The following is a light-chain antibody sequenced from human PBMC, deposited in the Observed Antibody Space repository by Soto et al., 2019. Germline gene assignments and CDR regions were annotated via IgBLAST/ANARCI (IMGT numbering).Light chain of an antibody. CDR3: SSYAGSNNL. J-gene: IGLJ2*01. CDR2: EVS. Sequence: QSALTQPPSASGSPGQSVTISCTGTSSDVGGYNYVSWYQQLPGKAPKLMIYEVSKRPSGVPDRFSGSKSGNTASLTVSGLQAEDEADYYCSSYAGSNNLFGGGTKVTVL. CDR1: SSDVGGYNY. V-gene: IGLV2-8*01.